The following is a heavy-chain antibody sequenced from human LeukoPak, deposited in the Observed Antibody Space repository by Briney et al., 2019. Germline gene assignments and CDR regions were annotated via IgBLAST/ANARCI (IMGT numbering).Heavy chain of an antibody. CDR3: AREGGTEGGYEISN. Sequence: GGPLRLSCAASGFTFTTYSMNWVRQAPQKGLEWVSSITNTGGHTFYLDSVKGRFTISRDNAKNSLYLQMNSLRAEDTAVYYCAREGGTEGGYEISNWGPGTLVTVSS. CDR2: ITNTGGHT. V-gene: IGHV3-21*06. CDR1: GFTFTTYS. D-gene: IGHD5-12*01. J-gene: IGHJ4*02.